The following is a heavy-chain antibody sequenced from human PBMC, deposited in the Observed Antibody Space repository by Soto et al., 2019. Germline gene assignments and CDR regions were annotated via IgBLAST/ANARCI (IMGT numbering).Heavy chain of an antibody. J-gene: IGHJ4*02. V-gene: IGHV4-61*01. D-gene: IGHD3-22*01. CDR3: ARDRYYYDSSGYYYAFDY. Sequence: SETLSLTCTVSGGSVSSGSYYWSWIRQPPGKGLEWIGYIYYSGSTNYNPSLKSRVTISVDTSKNQFSLKLSSVTAADTAVYYCARDRYYYDSSGYYYAFDYWGQGTLVTVSS. CDR2: IYYSGST. CDR1: GGSVSSGSYY.